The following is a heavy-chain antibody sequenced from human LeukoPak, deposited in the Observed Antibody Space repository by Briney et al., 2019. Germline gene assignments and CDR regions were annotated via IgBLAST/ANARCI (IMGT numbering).Heavy chain of an antibody. CDR1: GASIRSYF. CDR2: FYFSGST. J-gene: IGHJ4*02. V-gene: IGHV4-59*12. CDR3: ARDHGSGWTWAYDY. D-gene: IGHD6-19*01. Sequence: SETLSLTCTVSGASIRSYFWHWIRQPPGKGLEWIGYFYFSGSTNYNPSLTSRVTISVDTSKNQFSLKLSSVTAADTAVYYCARDHGSGWTWAYDYWGQGTLVTVSS.